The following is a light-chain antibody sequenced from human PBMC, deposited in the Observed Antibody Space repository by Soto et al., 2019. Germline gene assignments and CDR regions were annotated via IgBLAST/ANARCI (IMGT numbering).Light chain of an antibody. CDR1: QTVSSNY. Sequence: EIILMQSPDTLSLSPGERATLSCRASQTVSSNYLAWCQQRPGQAPRLLIYGASTRAAGIPDRFSGSGSGTDFTLTITRLEPEDSAVYFCQQYGSSPLTFGGGTKVDIK. CDR2: GAS. CDR3: QQYGSSPLT. J-gene: IGKJ4*01. V-gene: IGKV3-20*01.